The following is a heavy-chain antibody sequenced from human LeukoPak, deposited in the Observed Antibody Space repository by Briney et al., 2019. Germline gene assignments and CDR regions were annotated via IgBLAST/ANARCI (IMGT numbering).Heavy chain of an antibody. CDR2: MTYDGSNK. V-gene: IGHV3-30*03. J-gene: IGHJ6*02. D-gene: IGHD2-21*01. CDR1: GFTFSSYG. Sequence: GGSLRLSCAASGFTFSSYGMHWVRQAPGKGLEWVAVMTYDGSNKYYADSVKGRFTISRDNSKNTLYLQMNSLRAEDTAVYYCARTLFEDGMDVWGQGTTVTVSS. CDR3: ARTLFEDGMDV.